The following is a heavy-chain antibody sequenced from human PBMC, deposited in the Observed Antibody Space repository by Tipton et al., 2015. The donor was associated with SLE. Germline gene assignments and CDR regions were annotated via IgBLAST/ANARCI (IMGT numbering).Heavy chain of an antibody. CDR1: GGSISNYY. J-gene: IGHJ4*02. D-gene: IGHD4-17*01. Sequence: LRLSCTVSGGSISNYYWSWIRQPPGKGLEWIGYIYYSGSTRYNPSLESRVTISVDTPNNHFSLRLSSVTAADTAIYYCARQLGYSDPFAFDYWGQGTLVTVSS. V-gene: IGHV4-59*08. CDR3: ARQLGYSDPFAFDY. CDR2: IYYSGST.